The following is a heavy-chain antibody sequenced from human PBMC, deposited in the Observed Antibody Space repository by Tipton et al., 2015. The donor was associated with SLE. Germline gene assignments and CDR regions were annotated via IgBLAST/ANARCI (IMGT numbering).Heavy chain of an antibody. J-gene: IGHJ4*02. CDR1: GFTFSSYW. D-gene: IGHD2-2*01. CDR2: IKQDGSEK. CDR3: AKKGGVVVPAAKCDFGY. Sequence: SLRLSCAASGFTFSSYWMSWVRQAPGKGLEWVANIKQDGSEKYYADSVKGLFTISRDNSKNTLYLQMNRLRAEDTAVYYCAKKGGVVVPAAKCDFGYWGQGPLVTGSS. V-gene: IGHV3-7*01.